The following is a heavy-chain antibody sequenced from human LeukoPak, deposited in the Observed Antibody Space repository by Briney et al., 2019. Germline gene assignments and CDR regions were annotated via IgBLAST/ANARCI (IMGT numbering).Heavy chain of an antibody. V-gene: IGHV3-23*01. CDR3: AKILFGDYADMDV. D-gene: IGHD3-10*01. J-gene: IGHJ6*02. Sequence: GGSLRLSCAASGFIFSNYAMSWVRQAPGKGLEWVSAIIDSGGSTYYADSVKGRFTISRDNSKNTLYLQMNTLRAEDTAVYYCAKILFGDYADMDVWGQGTTVTVSS. CDR2: IIDSGGST. CDR1: GFIFSNYA.